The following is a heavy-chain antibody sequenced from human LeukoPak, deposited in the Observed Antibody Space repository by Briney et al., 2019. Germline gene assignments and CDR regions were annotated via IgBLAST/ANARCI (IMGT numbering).Heavy chain of an antibody. CDR1: GFTFSSYW. CDR3: ARDDYGGNPDC. CDR2: INSDASST. V-gene: IGHV3-74*01. Sequence: SGGSLRLSCAASGFTFSSYWMHWVRQAPGKGLVWVSRINSDASSTSYADSVKGRFSIARDNAKNTLYLQMSGLRAEDTAVYYCARDDYGGNPDCWGQGTLVTVSS. D-gene: IGHD4-23*01. J-gene: IGHJ4*02.